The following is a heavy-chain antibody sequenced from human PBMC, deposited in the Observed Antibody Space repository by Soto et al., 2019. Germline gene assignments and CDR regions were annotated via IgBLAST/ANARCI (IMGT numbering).Heavy chain of an antibody. V-gene: IGHV3-30-3*01. CDR1: GFTFSTYA. J-gene: IGHJ6*02. D-gene: IGHD1-1*01. Sequence: QVQLVESGGGVVQPGRSLRLSCAASGFTFSTYAMHWVRQAPGKGLEWVAVILYDGSKKDYADSVKGRFTISRDNSKNTLYLQMNSLRAEDTAVYYCARVNIAWNDVGAMDVWGRGTTVTVSS. CDR2: ILYDGSKK. CDR3: ARVNIAWNDVGAMDV.